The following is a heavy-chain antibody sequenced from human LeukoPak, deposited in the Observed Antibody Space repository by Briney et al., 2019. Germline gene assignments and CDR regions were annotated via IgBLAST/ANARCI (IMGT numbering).Heavy chain of an antibody. D-gene: IGHD1-26*01. CDR1: GGSFSGYY. J-gene: IGHJ4*02. V-gene: IGHV4-34*01. CDR3: ARGGARVGATARGRVDY. CDR2: INHSGST. Sequence: SETLSLTCAVYGGSFSGYYWSWIRQPPGKGLEWIGEINHSGSTNYNPSLKSRVTISVDTSKSQFSLKLSSVTAADTAVYYCARGGARVGATARGRVDYWGQGTLVTVSS.